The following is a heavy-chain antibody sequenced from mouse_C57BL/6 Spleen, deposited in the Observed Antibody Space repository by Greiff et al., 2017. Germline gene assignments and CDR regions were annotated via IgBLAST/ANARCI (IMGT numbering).Heavy chain of an antibody. Sequence: VQLKESGPGLVKPSQSLSLTCSVTGYSITSGYYWNWIRQFPGNKLEWMGYISYDGSNNYNPSLKNRISITRDTSKNQFFLKLNSVTTEDTATYYCAREGGYYGYYAMDDWGQGTSVTVSS. J-gene: IGHJ4*01. CDR1: GYSITSGYY. CDR3: AREGGYYGYYAMDD. D-gene: IGHD1-1*01. V-gene: IGHV3-6*01. CDR2: ISYDGSN.